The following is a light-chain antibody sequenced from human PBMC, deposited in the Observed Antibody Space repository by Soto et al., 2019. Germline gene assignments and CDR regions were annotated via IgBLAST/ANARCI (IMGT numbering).Light chain of an antibody. V-gene: IGLV2-14*01. CDR1: SSDIGGYNY. CDR2: EVS. CDR3: SSYTANSYVV. J-gene: IGLJ2*01. Sequence: QSALTQPASVSGSPGQSITISCSGTSSDIGGYNYVSWYQQHPGKAPKLMIYEVSTRPSGVSNRFSGSKSGNTASLTISGLQSEDEADYYCSSYTANSYVVFGGGTKLTVL.